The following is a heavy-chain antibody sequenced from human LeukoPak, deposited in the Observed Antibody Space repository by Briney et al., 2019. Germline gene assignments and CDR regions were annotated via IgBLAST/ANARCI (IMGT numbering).Heavy chain of an antibody. D-gene: IGHD2-8*01. CDR3: AGVEYCTNGVCIDNWFDP. CDR1: GGSISSYY. J-gene: IGHJ5*02. CDR2: IYTSGST. Sequence: PSETLSLTCTVSGGSISSYYWSWIRQPAGKGLEWIGRIYTSGSTNYNPSLKSRVTMSVDTSKNQFSLKLSSVTAADTAVYYCAGVEYCTNGVCIDNWFDPWGQGTLVTVSS. V-gene: IGHV4-4*07.